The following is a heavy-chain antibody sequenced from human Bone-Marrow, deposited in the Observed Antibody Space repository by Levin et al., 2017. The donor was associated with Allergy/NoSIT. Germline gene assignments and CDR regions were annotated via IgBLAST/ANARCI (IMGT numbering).Heavy chain of an antibody. CDR1: GFTFSSYS. J-gene: IGHJ5*02. V-gene: IGHV3-48*04. Sequence: ASVKVSCAASGFTFSSYSMNWVRQAPGKGLEWTSYISSSSNTMYYADSVKGRFTISRDNAKNSLFLQMSSLRAEDTAVYYCARKRGSSWYLWFDPWGQGTLVTVSS. D-gene: IGHD6-13*01. CDR2: ISSSSNTM. CDR3: ARKRGSSWYLWFDP.